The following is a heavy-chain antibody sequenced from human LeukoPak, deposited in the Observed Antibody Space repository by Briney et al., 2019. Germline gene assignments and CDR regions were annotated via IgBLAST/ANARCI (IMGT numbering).Heavy chain of an antibody. CDR1: GGSISSGGYY. Sequence: KPSETLSLTCTVSGGSISSGGYYWSWIRQHPGKGLEWIGYIYYSGSTYYNPSLKSRVTISVDTPKNQFSLKLSSVTAADTAVYYCARSIAAAGYDAFDIWGQGTMVTVSS. J-gene: IGHJ3*02. V-gene: IGHV4-31*03. CDR3: ARSIAAAGYDAFDI. CDR2: IYYSGST. D-gene: IGHD6-13*01.